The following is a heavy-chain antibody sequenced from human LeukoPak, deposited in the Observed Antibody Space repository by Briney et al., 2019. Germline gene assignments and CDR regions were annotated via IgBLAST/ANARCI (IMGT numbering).Heavy chain of an antibody. CDR1: GFTFSSYA. CDR2: ISGSGGST. D-gene: IGHD5-18*01. CDR3: ARDSYGTLDY. V-gene: IGHV3-23*01. Sequence: GGSLRLSCAASGFTFSSYAMSWVRQAPGKGVEGVSAISGSGGSTYYADSVKGRFTISRDNSKNTLYLQMNSLRAEDTAVYYCARDSYGTLDYWGQGTLVTVSS. J-gene: IGHJ4*02.